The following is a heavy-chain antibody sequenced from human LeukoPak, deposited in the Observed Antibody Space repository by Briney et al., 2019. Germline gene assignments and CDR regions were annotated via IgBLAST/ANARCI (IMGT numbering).Heavy chain of an antibody. D-gene: IGHD3-22*01. CDR3: ARDPWDYDSSGYYYDY. CDR1: GYIFASYY. J-gene: IGHJ4*02. Sequence: ASVKVSCKASGYIFASYYMHWVGQAPGQGLEWMGIINPSGGSTSYAQKFQGRVTMTRDTSTSTVYMELSSLRYEDTAVYYCARDPWDYDSSGYYYDYWGQGTLVTVSS. CDR2: INPSGGST. V-gene: IGHV1-46*01.